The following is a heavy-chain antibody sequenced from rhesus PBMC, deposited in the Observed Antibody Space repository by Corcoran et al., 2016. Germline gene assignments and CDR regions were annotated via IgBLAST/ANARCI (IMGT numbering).Heavy chain of an antibody. J-gene: IGHJ4*01. CDR2: IDGSGSST. D-gene: IGHD3-34*01. CDR1: GGSISSNY. Sequence: QVQLQESGPGLVKPLETLSLTCAVSGGSISSNYWSWIRQAPGRGLEWIGYIDGSGSSTTYHPPLKSRVTLSVDTSKNQLSLKLSSVTAADTAVDYCARHPGTGNYFDYWGQGVLVTVSS. CDR3: ARHPGTGNYFDY. V-gene: IGHV4S11*01.